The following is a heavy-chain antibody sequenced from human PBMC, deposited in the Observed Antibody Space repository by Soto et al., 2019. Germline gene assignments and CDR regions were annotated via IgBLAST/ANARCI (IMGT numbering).Heavy chain of an antibody. V-gene: IGHV1-69*01. D-gene: IGHD2-2*01. CDR1: GGTFSSSA. CDR2: IMATLSST. Sequence: QVRLVQSGAEVKKPGSSVKVSCKTSGGTFSSSAISWVRQAPGQGLQWMGGIMATLSSTPYAQRFQGRISITADESTSTAFLELSSLRSGDTATYYCARGTSDVVLFPGAMNEGFASWGQGTLVTVSS. CDR3: ARGTSDVVLFPGAMNEGFAS. J-gene: IGHJ4*02.